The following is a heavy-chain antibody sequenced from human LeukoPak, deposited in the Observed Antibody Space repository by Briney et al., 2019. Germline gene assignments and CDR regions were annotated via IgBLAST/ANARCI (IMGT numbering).Heavy chain of an antibody. Sequence: PGGSLRLSCSASGFTFSSYWMHWVRQAPGKGLVWVSRINTDGSSTSYADSVKGRFTISRDNAKNTLYLQMNSLRAEDTAVYYCAKVKVVGYSTFDYWGQGTLVTVSP. D-gene: IGHD3-22*01. J-gene: IGHJ4*02. CDR1: GFTFSSYW. CDR3: AKVKVVGYSTFDY. CDR2: INTDGSST. V-gene: IGHV3-74*01.